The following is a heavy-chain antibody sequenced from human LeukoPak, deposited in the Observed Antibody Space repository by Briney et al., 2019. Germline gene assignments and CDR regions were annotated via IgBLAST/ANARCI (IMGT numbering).Heavy chain of an antibody. Sequence: GGSLRLSCAASGFTFSSYAMSWVRQAPGKGLEWVSAISGSGGSTYYADSVKGRFTISRDNSENTLYLQMNSLRAEDTAVYYCANWLATISPEDGGFLWGQGTLVTVSS. CDR2: ISGSGGST. CDR1: GFTFSSYA. J-gene: IGHJ4*02. D-gene: IGHD5-12*01. CDR3: ANWLATISPEDGGFL. V-gene: IGHV3-23*01.